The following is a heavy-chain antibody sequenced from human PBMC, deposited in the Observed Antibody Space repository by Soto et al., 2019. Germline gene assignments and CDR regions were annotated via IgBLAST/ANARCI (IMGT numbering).Heavy chain of an antibody. CDR1: GASITFGGYS. CDR2: INHLETT. D-gene: IGHD1-26*01. CDR3: ARGGGSDSFDY. Sequence: SETLSLTCTVSGASITFGGYSWSWIRQTPGKGLEWIGYINHLETTFYNPSFESRLTLSIDRAKNQFSLKLHSMSAADRAVYFCARGGGSDSFDYWGQGILVTV. V-gene: IGHV4-30-2*01. J-gene: IGHJ4*02.